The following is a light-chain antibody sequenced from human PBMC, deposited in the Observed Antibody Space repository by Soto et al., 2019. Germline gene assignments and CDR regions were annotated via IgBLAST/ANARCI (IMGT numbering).Light chain of an antibody. V-gene: IGKV3-15*01. CDR2: GAS. Sequence: EIVMTQSPDTLSVSPGERATLSCRASQSVSSNLAWYQQKPGQAPRLLIYGASTRATGIPARFSGSGSGTEFTLTISSLQSEDFAVYYCQEYTNWVTFGGGTQVEIK. CDR1: QSVSSN. CDR3: QEYTNWVT. J-gene: IGKJ4*01.